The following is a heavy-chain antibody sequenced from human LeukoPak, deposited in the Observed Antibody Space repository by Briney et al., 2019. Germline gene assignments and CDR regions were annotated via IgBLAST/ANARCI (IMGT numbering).Heavy chain of an antibody. CDR1: GGSISSYY. CDR2: IYTSGST. Sequence: PSETLSLTCTVSGGSISSYYWSWIRQPAGKGLEWIGRIYTSGSTNYNPSLKSRVTMSVDTSKNQFSLKLSSVTAADTAVYYCARWGPSNYYGSGSYFGYYFDYWGQGTLVTVSS. CDR3: ARWGPSNYYGSGSYFGYYFDY. D-gene: IGHD3-10*01. J-gene: IGHJ4*02. V-gene: IGHV4-4*07.